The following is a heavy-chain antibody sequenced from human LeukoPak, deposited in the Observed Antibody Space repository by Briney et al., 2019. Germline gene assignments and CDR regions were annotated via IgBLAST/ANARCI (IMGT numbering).Heavy chain of an antibody. D-gene: IGHD3-10*01. V-gene: IGHV3-30*04. CDR1: GFTFSNYA. CDR2: ISYDGSYK. Sequence: PGGSLRLSCAASGFTFSNYALHWVRQAPGKGLEWVAVISYDGSYKYYADSVKGRFTISRENSKNTLYLQMNSLRAEDTAVYYCATYYDSGSSDAFDIWGQGTMVTVSS. J-gene: IGHJ3*02. CDR3: ATYYDSGSSDAFDI.